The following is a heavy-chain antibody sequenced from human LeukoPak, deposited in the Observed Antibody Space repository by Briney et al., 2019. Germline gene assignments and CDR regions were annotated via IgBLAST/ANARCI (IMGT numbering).Heavy chain of an antibody. J-gene: IGHJ4*02. D-gene: IGHD5-24*01. CDR2: ISYDGSNK. Sequence: GGSLRLSCAASGFTVSSNYMSWVRQAPGKGLEWVAVISYDGSNKYYADSVKGRFTISRDNSKNTLYLQMNSLRAEDTAVYYCAKTQDGYNFGPFDYWGQGTLVTVSS. CDR1: GFTVSSNY. CDR3: AKTQDGYNFGPFDY. V-gene: IGHV3-30*18.